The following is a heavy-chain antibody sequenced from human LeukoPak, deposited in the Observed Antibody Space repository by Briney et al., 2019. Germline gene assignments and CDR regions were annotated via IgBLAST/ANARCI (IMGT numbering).Heavy chain of an antibody. CDR2: ISGSGGST. J-gene: IGHJ4*02. Sequence: GGSLRLSCAASGFTFSSYAMSWVRQAPGKGLEWVSAISGSGGSTYYANSVKGRFTISRDNSKNTLYLQMNSLRAEDTAVYYCAKAYYYGSGSYYPPGGYFDYWGQGTLVTVSS. CDR1: GFTFSSYA. CDR3: AKAYYYGSGSYYPPGGYFDY. V-gene: IGHV3-23*01. D-gene: IGHD3-10*01.